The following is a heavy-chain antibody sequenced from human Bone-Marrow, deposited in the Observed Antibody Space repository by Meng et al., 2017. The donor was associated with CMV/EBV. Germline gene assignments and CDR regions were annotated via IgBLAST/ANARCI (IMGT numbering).Heavy chain of an antibody. CDR2: ISSSGSTI. CDR3: ARVSYDFWSGYSAHLHTDYGMDV. D-gene: IGHD3-3*01. J-gene: IGHJ6*02. V-gene: IGHV3-48*03. CDR1: GVTFSSYE. Sequence: LSCAASGVTFSSYEMNWVRQAPGKGLEWVSYISSSGSTIYYADSVKGRFTISRDNSKNTLYLQMNSLRAEDTAVYYCARVSYDFWSGYSAHLHTDYGMDVWGQGTTVTVSS.